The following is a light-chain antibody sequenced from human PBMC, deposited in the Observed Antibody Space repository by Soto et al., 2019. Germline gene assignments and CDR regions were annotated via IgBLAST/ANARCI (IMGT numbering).Light chain of an antibody. CDR1: SSDVGGYNY. CDR2: DVS. Sequence: QPVLNQPASGTRYHGQSLSITYTGTSSDVGGYNYVSWYQQHPGKAPKLMIYDVSNRPSGVSNRFSGSKSGNTASLTISGLQAEDEADYYCSSYTSSSTLDFGTGTKVTVL. V-gene: IGLV2-14*01. J-gene: IGLJ1*01. CDR3: SSYTSSSTLD.